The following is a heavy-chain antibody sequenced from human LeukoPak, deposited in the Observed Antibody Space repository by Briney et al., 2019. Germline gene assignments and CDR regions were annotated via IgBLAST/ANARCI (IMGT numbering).Heavy chain of an antibody. V-gene: IGHV4-4*07. Sequence: PSDTHSLSCTVSSGSINSYYWGWVRQPAGRGLEWIGRIFTTGKTDYNPSLKSRLTMSVDTSKSQFSLNLTSVTAADTAIYFCARHGYTASHYFLDFCSQGTLVTVSS. J-gene: IGHJ4*02. CDR3: ARHGYTASHYFLDF. CDR2: IFTTGKT. D-gene: IGHD3-16*01. CDR1: SGSINSYY.